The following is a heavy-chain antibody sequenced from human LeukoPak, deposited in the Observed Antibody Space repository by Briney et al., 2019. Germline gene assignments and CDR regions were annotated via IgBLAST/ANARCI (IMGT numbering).Heavy chain of an antibody. Sequence: ASVKVSCKASGYTFINHAIHWVRQAPGQRLEWMGWISIGNDNTKYSQNFQGRITITRVTSATTAYMDLSSLRSEDTAMYYCARRLGRSFDYWGQGTLVTVSS. V-gene: IGHV1-3*04. D-gene: IGHD2-21*01. CDR1: GYTFINHA. CDR2: ISIGNDNT. J-gene: IGHJ4*02. CDR3: ARRLGRSFDY.